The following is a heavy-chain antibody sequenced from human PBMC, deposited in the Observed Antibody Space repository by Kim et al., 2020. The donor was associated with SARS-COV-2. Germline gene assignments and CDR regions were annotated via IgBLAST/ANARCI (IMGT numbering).Heavy chain of an antibody. D-gene: IGHD2-21*02. Sequence: SVKVSCKASGGSFSIYTMSWVRQAPGQRLEWMGRIIPSLHISNYAQKFQDRPTISADESTNTAYMGRSSLRFEDTAMYYCAREVTGSSHYWGQGTLVTVSS. J-gene: IGHJ4*02. V-gene: IGHV1-69*04. CDR2: IIPSLHIS. CDR3: AREVTGSSHY. CDR1: GGSFSIYT.